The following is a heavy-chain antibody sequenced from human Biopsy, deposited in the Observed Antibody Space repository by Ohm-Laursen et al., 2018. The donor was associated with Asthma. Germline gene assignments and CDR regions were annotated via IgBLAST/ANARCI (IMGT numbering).Heavy chain of an antibody. CDR1: GFAVSRDH. Sequence: SLRLSCAASGFAVSRDHMFWVRQAPGKGLEWVSVIYSGGTSHTADSVRGRFTISRDYSKNTLYLQMNSLRAEDTAVYYCAKDERLYYGSDSKYMQPVPLGDWGQGTLVIVS. D-gene: IGHD3-10*01. CDR2: IYSGGTS. J-gene: IGHJ4*02. CDR3: AKDERLYYGSDSKYMQPVPLGD. V-gene: IGHV3-53*01.